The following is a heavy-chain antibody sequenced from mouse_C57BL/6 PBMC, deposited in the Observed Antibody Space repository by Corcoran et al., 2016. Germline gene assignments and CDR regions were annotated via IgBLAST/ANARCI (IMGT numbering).Heavy chain of an antibody. J-gene: IGHJ4*01. Sequence: QIQLVQSGPELKKSGETVKISCKASGYTFTTYGMSWVKQAPGKGLKWMGWINTYSGVPTYADDFKGRFAFSLETSASTAYLQINNLKNEDTATYFCARGYYGSSVHDYYAMDYWGQGTSVTVSS. D-gene: IGHD1-1*01. CDR3: ARGYYGSSVHDYYAMDY. CDR1: GYTFTTYG. V-gene: IGHV9-3*01. CDR2: INTYSGVP.